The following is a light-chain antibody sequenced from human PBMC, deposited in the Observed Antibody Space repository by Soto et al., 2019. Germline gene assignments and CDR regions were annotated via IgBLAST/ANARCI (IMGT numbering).Light chain of an antibody. Sequence: AIQMTQSPTSLSASVGDRVTITCRASQGIRNDLDWFQQKPGKAPKLLIYAASNLQSGVPARFSGSGSGTDFTLTISSLQPEDFATYYCLQKYFYPFTFGPGAKVDIK. V-gene: IGKV1-6*01. CDR2: AAS. CDR3: LQKYFYPFT. J-gene: IGKJ3*01. CDR1: QGIRND.